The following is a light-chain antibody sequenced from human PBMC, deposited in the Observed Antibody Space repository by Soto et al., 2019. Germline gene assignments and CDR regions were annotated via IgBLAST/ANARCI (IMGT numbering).Light chain of an antibody. J-gene: IGKJ1*01. CDR3: QQYGSSPPWT. V-gene: IGKV3-20*01. CDR2: GAS. Sequence: EIVLTQSPATLSLSPGERATLSCRASQSVSSSYLAWYQQKPGQAPRLLLYGASSRATGIPDRFSGSGSGTGFTRTISRREPEDFAAYYCQQYGSSPPWTFGQGTKVEIK. CDR1: QSVSSSY.